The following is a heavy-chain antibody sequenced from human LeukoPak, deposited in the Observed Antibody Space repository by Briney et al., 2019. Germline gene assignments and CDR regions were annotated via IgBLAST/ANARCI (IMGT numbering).Heavy chain of an antibody. CDR2: IYPGDSDT. V-gene: IGHV5-51*01. J-gene: IGHJ3*02. CDR1: GYRFTSYW. CDR3: ARPYYYDSSGYYDDAFDI. Sequence: GESLKISCKGSGYRFTSYWIGWVRQMPGKGLQWLGIIYPGDSDTRYSPSFQGQVTISADKSISTAYLQWSSLKASDTAMYYCARPYYYDSSGYYDDAFDIWGQGTMVTVSS. D-gene: IGHD3-22*01.